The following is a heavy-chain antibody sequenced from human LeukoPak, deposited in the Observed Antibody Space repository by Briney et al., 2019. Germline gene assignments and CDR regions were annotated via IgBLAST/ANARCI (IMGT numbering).Heavy chain of an antibody. CDR2: IKQDGSEK. CDR3: ARSPYYDFWSGDYYYYGMDV. Sequence: GGSLRLSCAASGFTFSSYWMSWVRQAPGKGLEWVANIKQDGSEKYYVDSVKGRFTISRDNAKNSLYLQMNSLRAEDTAVYYCARSPYYDFWSGDYYYYGMDVWGQGTTVTVSS. V-gene: IGHV3-7*01. D-gene: IGHD3-3*01. CDR1: GFTFSSYW. J-gene: IGHJ6*02.